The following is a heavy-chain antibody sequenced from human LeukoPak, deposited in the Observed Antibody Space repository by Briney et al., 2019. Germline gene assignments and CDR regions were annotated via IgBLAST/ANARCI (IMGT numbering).Heavy chain of an antibody. CDR2: MDPYGGNT. D-gene: IGHD3-22*01. Sequence: ASVKVSCKASGYTFTYFDVNWVRQATGQGLEWMGRMDPYGGNTAFGQKFQGRVTLTRDASTSTAYMELNSLRSEDTAVYYCARGSSGHYEGHDFWGQGTLVTVSS. V-gene: IGHV1-8*01. CDR1: GYTFTYFD. J-gene: IGHJ4*02. CDR3: ARGSSGHYEGHDF.